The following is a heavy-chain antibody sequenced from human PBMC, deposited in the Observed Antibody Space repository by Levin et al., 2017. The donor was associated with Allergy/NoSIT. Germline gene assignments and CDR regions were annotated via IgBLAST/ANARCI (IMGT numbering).Heavy chain of an antibody. CDR1: GLAFGGSG. V-gene: IGHV3-33*03. Sequence: GESLKISCAASGLAFGGSGIHWVRQAPGKGLEWVALIGWDGSNENYADSVKGGFTISRENFKKMVYLKMNSLRVDDTAIYYCAGGRAAAHFDYYYYMEIWGKGTTVTVSS. CDR3: AGGRAAAHFDYYYYMEI. J-gene: IGHJ6*03. CDR2: IGWDGSNE. D-gene: IGHD6-13*01.